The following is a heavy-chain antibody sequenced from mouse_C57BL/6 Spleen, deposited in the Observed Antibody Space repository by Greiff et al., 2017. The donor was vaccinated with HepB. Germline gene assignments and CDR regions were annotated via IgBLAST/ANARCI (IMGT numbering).Heavy chain of an antibody. J-gene: IGHJ4*01. D-gene: IGHD1-1*01. Sequence: DVMLVESGGGLVQPKGSLKLSCAASGFSFNTYAMNWVRQAPGKGLEWVARIRSKSNNYATYYADSVKDRFTISRDDSESMLYLQMNNLKTEDTAMYYCVRHEVYGAMDYWGQGTSVTVSS. CDR2: IRSKSNNYAT. CDR3: VRHEVYGAMDY. V-gene: IGHV10-1*01. CDR1: GFSFNTYA.